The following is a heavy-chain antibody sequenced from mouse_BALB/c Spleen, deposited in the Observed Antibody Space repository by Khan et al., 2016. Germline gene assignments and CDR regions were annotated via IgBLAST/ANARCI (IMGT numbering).Heavy chain of an antibody. CDR2: ISYSGST. CDR3: ARNGNRYGWSWFAY. CDR1: GYSITSDYA. Sequence: EVQLVESGPGLVKPSQSLSLTCTVTGYSITSDYAWNWIRQFPGNKLEWMGYISYSGSTSYNPSLKSRISITRDTSKNQFFLQLNSVTTEDAATDYCARNGNRYGWSWFAYWGQGTLVTVSA. J-gene: IGHJ3*01. V-gene: IGHV3-2*02. D-gene: IGHD2-14*01.